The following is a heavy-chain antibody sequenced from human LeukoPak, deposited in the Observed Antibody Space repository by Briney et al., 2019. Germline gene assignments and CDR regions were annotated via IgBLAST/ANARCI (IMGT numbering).Heavy chain of an antibody. Sequence: TGGSLRLSCAASGFTFSSYGMHWVRQAPGKGLEWLSYISGGGGTIYYADSVKGRFTISGDNARKSLYLQMNSLRADDTAVYCCARDLRGDHDYWGRGTLVTVSS. CDR2: ISGGGGTI. CDR3: ARDLRGDHDY. D-gene: IGHD3-10*01. V-gene: IGHV3-48*04. CDR1: GFTFSSYG. J-gene: IGHJ4*02.